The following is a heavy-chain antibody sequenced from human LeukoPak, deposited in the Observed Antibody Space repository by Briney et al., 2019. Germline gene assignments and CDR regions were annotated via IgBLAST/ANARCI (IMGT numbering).Heavy chain of an antibody. V-gene: IGHV4-39*07. CDR2: IYYSGST. J-gene: IGHJ3*02. CDR1: GGSISSSSYY. D-gene: IGHD3-9*01. CDR3: ARDRGSYYDILANDAFDI. Sequence: SETLSLTCTVSGGSISSSSYYWGWIRQPPGKGLEWIGSIYYSGSTYYNPSLKSRVTISVDTSKNQFSLKLSSVTAADTAVYYCARDRGSYYDILANDAFDIWGQGTMVTVSS.